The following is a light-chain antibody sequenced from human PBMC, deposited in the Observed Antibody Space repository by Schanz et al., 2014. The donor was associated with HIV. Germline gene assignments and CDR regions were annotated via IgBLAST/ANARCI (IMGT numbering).Light chain of an antibody. J-gene: IGLJ2*01. Sequence: QSALTQPRSVSGSPGQSVTISCIGTSSDVGGYNYVSWYQQHPGKAPKLLIYDVSHRPSGVSDRFSASKSGNTASLTISGLQAEDEAHYYCSTFSGSSTLFGGGTKLTVL. CDR2: DVS. V-gene: IGLV2-11*01. CDR3: STFSGSSTL. CDR1: SSDVGGYNY.